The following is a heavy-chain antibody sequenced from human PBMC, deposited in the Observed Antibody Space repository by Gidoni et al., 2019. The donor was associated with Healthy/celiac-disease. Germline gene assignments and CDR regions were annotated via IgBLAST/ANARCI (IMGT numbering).Heavy chain of an antibody. J-gene: IGHJ4*02. V-gene: IGHV4-34*01. CDR3: ARWVIAVAGKVGYYFDY. CDR1: GGSFSGYY. Sequence: QVQLQQWGAGLLKPSETLSLTCAVYGGSFSGYYWSWIRQPPGKGLELIGEINHSGSTNYNPSLKSRVTISVDTSKNQFSLKLSSVTAADTAVYYCARWVIAVAGKVGYYFDYWGQGTLVTVSS. D-gene: IGHD6-19*01. CDR2: INHSGST.